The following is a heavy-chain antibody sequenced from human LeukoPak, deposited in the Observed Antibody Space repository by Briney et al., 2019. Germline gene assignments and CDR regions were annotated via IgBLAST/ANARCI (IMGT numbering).Heavy chain of an antibody. J-gene: IGHJ3*02. V-gene: IGHV3-11*01. CDR1: GFTFSDYY. D-gene: IGHD6-6*01. CDR2: ISSSGSTI. Sequence: PGGSLRLSCAASGFTFSDYYMSWIRQAPGKGLEWVSYISSSGSTIYYADSVKGRFTISRDNAKNSLYLQMNSLRVEDTAMYYCARDMGRYSSSRSGAFDIWGQGTMVTVSS. CDR3: ARDMGRYSSSRSGAFDI.